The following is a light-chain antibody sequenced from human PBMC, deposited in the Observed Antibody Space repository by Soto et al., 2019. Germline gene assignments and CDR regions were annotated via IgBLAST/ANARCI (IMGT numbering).Light chain of an antibody. Sequence: ETVLTQSPGTLPLSPGERATLSCRAGQSVSNYLAWYQQKPGQAPRLLIYDASSRATDIPDRFIGSGSGTDFTLTISRLEPEDFAVYYCQHYGGSPPRYTFGQGTKLDIK. CDR1: QSVSNY. CDR2: DAS. V-gene: IGKV3-20*01. CDR3: QHYGGSPPRYT. J-gene: IGKJ2*01.